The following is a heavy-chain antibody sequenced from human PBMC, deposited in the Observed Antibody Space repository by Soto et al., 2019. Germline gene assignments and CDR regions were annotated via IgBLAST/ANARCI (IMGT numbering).Heavy chain of an antibody. Sequence: SETLSLTCTVAGDSISSYYWSWIRQSPGKGLEWIGYIYNTGSSNYNPSLESRVTISVDTSKNQFSLKLTSVTAADTAVYYCAKGGRESNAFFDYWGQGIPVTVS. CDR1: GDSISSYY. V-gene: IGHV4-59*01. CDR3: AKGGRESNAFFDY. D-gene: IGHD3-16*01. J-gene: IGHJ4*02. CDR2: IYNTGSS.